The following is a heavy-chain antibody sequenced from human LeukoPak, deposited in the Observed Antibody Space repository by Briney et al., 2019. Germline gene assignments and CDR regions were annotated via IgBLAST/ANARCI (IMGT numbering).Heavy chain of an antibody. V-gene: IGHV1-18*01. CDR1: GYTFTSYG. D-gene: IGHD2-2*02. CDR3: AREGGYCSSTSCYTASDY. J-gene: IGHJ4*02. Sequence: ASVKVSCKASGYTFTSYGISWVRQAPGQGLEWMGWISAYNGNTNYAQKLQGRVTMTTDTSTSTAYMELRSLRSDDTAVYYCAREGGYCSSTSCYTASDYWGQGTLVTVSS. CDR2: ISAYNGNT.